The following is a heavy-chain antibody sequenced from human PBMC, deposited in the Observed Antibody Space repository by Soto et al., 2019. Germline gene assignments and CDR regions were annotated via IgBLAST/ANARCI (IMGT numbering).Heavy chain of an antibody. CDR2: IFWDDDK. CDR3: ALRLQQWVSEYYFDF. D-gene: IGHD6-19*01. V-gene: IGHV2-5*02. CDR1: GFSLTTSEVG. Sequence: QITLKESGPRLVKPTQTLTLTCTFSGFSLTTSEVGVGWIRQPPGRALEWLALIFWDDDKRYSPSLRSRLNITKDTTKNQVVLTITNVDPVDTATYYCALRLQQWVSEYYFDFWGQGVLVTVSS. J-gene: IGHJ4*02.